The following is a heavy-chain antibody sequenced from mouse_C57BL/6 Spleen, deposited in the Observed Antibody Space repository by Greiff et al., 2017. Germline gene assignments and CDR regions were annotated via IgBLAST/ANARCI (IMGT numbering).Heavy chain of an antibody. Sequence: EVKVVESGGGLVKPGGSLTLSCAASGFTFSDYGMHWVRQAPEKGLEWVAYISSGSSTIYYADTVKGRFTISRENAKNTLFLQMTSLRSEDTAMYYCARGVPFDYWGQGTTLTVSS. CDR3: ARGVPFDY. CDR1: GFTFSDYG. CDR2: ISSGSSTI. V-gene: IGHV5-17*01. J-gene: IGHJ2*01.